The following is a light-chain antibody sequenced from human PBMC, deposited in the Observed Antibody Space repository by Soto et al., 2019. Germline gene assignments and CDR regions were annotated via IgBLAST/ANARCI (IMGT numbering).Light chain of an antibody. CDR2: GAS. CDR3: QQYGSSPRT. J-gene: IGKJ4*01. V-gene: IGKV3-20*01. Sequence: EIVMTQSPATLSLSPGERATLSCRASQSVSSYLAWYQQKPGQAPRLLIYGASSRATGIPDRFSGSGSGTDFTLTISRLEPEDFAVYYCQQYGSSPRTFGGGTKVDTK. CDR1: QSVSSY.